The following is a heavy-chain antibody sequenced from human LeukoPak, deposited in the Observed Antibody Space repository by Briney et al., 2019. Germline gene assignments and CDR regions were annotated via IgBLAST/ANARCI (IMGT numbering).Heavy chain of an antibody. V-gene: IGHV3-15*01. J-gene: IGHJ4*02. D-gene: IGHD3-3*01. CDR1: GFTVSNAW. Sequence: PGGSLRFSCAVSGFTVSNAWMSWVRQAPGKGLEWVGRIKKKTDGGTTEYAAPVEGRFTISRDDSKNTLYLQMNSLKAEDTAVYYCTTFADFWSGSSFDHWGQGTLVTVSS. CDR3: TTFADFWSGSSFDH. CDR2: IKKKTDGGTT.